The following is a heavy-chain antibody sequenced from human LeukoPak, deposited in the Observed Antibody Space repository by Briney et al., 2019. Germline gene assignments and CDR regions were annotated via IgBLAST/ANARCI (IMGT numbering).Heavy chain of an antibody. Sequence: SETLSLTCTVSGGSISSYYWSWIRQPPGKGLEWIGYIYYSGSTNYNPSLKSRVTISVDTSKNQFSLKLSSVTAADTAVYYCARDGGSRSGSGWLDFDYWGQGTLVTVSS. CDR3: ARDGGSRSGSGWLDFDY. V-gene: IGHV4-59*12. D-gene: IGHD6-19*01. CDR1: GGSISSYY. CDR2: IYYSGST. J-gene: IGHJ4*02.